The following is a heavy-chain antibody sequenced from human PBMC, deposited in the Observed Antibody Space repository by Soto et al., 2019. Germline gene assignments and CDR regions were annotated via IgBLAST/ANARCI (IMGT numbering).Heavy chain of an antibody. J-gene: IGHJ6*02. V-gene: IGHV4-39*01. D-gene: IGHD2-15*01. CDR3: ASLGYCSGGSCPYYYYYGMDV. Sequence: PSETLSLTCTVSGGSISSSSYYWGWIRQPPGKGLEWIGSIYYSGSTYYNPSLKSRVTISVDTSKNQFSLKLSSVTAADTAVYYCASLGYCSGGSCPYYYYYGMDVWGQGTTVTVS. CDR2: IYYSGST. CDR1: GGSISSSSYY.